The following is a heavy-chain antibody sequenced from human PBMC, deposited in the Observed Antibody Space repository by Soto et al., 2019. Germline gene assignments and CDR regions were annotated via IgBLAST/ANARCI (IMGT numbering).Heavy chain of an antibody. J-gene: IGHJ5*02. Sequence: PSETLSLTCTFSVGSISSGGYYCSWIRQHPGKGLEWIGYIYYSGSTYYNPSLKSRVTISVDTSKNQFSLKLSSVTAADTAVYYCARRSYYYDSSGYYPWGEGTLVSVSS. V-gene: IGHV4-31*03. D-gene: IGHD3-22*01. CDR3: ARRSYYYDSSGYYP. CDR1: VGSISSGGYY. CDR2: IYYSGST.